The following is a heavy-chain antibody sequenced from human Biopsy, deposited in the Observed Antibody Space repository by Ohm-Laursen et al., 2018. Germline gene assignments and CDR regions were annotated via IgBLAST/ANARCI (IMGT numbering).Heavy chain of an antibody. CDR1: GYTFNTYD. Sequence: ASVKVPCKASGYTFNTYDINRVRQAAGQGPEWMGWMNPNSGNTGFAQKFQGRITMTRSTSITTAYMELTNLRSEDTAVYYCAREGAFGDTDAYYGLDVWGLGTTVTVSS. V-gene: IGHV1-8*01. CDR3: AREGAFGDTDAYYGLDV. CDR2: MNPNSGNT. J-gene: IGHJ6*02. D-gene: IGHD3-16*01.